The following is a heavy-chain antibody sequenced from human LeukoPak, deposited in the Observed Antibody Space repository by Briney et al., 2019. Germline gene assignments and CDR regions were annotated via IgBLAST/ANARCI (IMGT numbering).Heavy chain of an antibody. CDR1: GGSISSTNYY. Sequence: SETLSLTCTVSGGSISSTNYYWGWIRQPPGKGLEWIGSISYSGSRYYNPSLKIRVTISVDTSKNQFSLKLSSMTAADTAVYYCARHRFWSGYYYFDYWGQGTLVTVSS. J-gene: IGHJ4*02. D-gene: IGHD3-3*01. V-gene: IGHV4-39*01. CDR3: ARHRFWSGYYYFDY. CDR2: ISYSGSR.